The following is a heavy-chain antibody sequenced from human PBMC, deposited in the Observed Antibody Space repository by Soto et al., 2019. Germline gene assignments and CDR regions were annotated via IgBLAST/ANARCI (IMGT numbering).Heavy chain of an antibody. CDR2: TYYRSKWYN. CDR1: GDSVSSNSAA. V-gene: IGHV6-1*01. J-gene: IGHJ5*02. CDR3: ARDRSSSSELVTCFDP. D-gene: IGHD6-6*01. Sequence: QTLSLTCAISGDSVSSNSAAWNWIRQSPARGLEWLGRTYYRSKWYNDYAVPVKSRITINPDTSKNQFCLQLNSVTPEDTAVYYRARDRSSSSELVTCFDPWGQGTLVTVSS.